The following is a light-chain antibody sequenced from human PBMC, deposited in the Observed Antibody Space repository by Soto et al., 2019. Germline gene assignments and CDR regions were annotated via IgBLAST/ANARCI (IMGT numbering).Light chain of an antibody. CDR3: QQANSFPLT. CDR1: QDVDFW. J-gene: IGKJ4*01. V-gene: IGKV1-12*01. CDR2: AAS. Sequence: IQMTQSPSSVSASVGDTVTMTCRASQDVDFWVAWYQQRPGTAPKLLMYAASTLQSGVPSRFSGRASGPDFSLTISSLQPEDFATYYCQQANSFPLTFGGGTKVDI.